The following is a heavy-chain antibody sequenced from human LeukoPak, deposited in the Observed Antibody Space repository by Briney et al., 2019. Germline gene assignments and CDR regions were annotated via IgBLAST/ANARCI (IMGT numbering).Heavy chain of an antibody. Sequence: ASVKVPCKASGYTFTGYYMHWVRQAPGQGLEWMGWINPNSGGTNYAQKFQGRVTMTRDTSISTAYMELSRLRSDDTAVYYCARVGGRYQLLSRYYFDYWGQGTLVTVSS. J-gene: IGHJ4*02. V-gene: IGHV1-2*02. CDR2: INPNSGGT. D-gene: IGHD2-2*01. CDR3: ARVGGRYQLLSRYYFDY. CDR1: GYTFTGYY.